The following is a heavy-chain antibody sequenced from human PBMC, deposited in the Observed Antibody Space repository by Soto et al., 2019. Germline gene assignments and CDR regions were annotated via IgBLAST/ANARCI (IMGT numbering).Heavy chain of an antibody. Sequence: SETLSLTCTVSGGSISSSSYYWGWIRQPPGKGLEWIGSIYYSGSTYYNPSLKSRVTISVDTSKNQFSLKLSSVTAADTAVYYCARHSSVLRFLSWFDPWGQGTLVTVSS. V-gene: IGHV4-39*01. CDR1: GGSISSSSYY. D-gene: IGHD3-3*01. CDR3: ARHSSVLRFLSWFDP. J-gene: IGHJ5*02. CDR2: IYYSGST.